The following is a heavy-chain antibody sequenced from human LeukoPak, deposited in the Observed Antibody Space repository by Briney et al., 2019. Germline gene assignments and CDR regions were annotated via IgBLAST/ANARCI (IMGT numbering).Heavy chain of an antibody. CDR3: ARTLDPSDSSGYYY. D-gene: IGHD3-22*01. V-gene: IGHV1-46*01. Sequence: GASVRVSCKAAGYTLTSYYMHCVRQAPGQGLEGRGIIDPSGGRTSYAQNFQGRVTMTRDTSTSTVYMELSRLRSEDTAVYYCARTLDPSDSSGYYYWGQGNLVNVSS. CDR2: IDPSGGRT. CDR1: GYTLTSYY. J-gene: IGHJ4*02.